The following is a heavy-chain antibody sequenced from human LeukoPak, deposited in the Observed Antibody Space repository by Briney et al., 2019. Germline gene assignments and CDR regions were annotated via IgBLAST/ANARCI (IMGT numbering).Heavy chain of an antibody. V-gene: IGHV1-18*01. CDR3: ARGTWYQLLQYYYGSGSYHLDY. CDR1: GYTFTSYG. J-gene: IGHJ4*02. D-gene: IGHD3-10*01. CDR2: ISAYNGNT. Sequence: ASVKVSCKASGYTFTSYGISWVRQAPGQGLEWMGWISAYNGNTNYAQKLQGRVTMTTDTSTSTAYMELRSLRSDDTAVYYCARGTWYQLLQYYYGSGSYHLDYWGQGTLVTVSS.